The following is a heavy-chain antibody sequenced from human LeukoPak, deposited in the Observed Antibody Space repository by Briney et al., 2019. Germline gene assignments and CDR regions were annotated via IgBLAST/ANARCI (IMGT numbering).Heavy chain of an antibody. CDR3: ARAGYDLLTLAPDPANDY. CDR2: IIAYNGNT. J-gene: IGHJ4*02. CDR1: GYTFTSYG. D-gene: IGHD3-9*01. V-gene: IGHV1-18*01. Sequence: ASVKVSCKASGYTFTSYGFNWVRQAPGQGLEWMGWIIAYNGNTNYAQKLQGRVTMTTDTSTSTAYMELRSLRSDDTAVYYCARAGYDLLTLAPDPANDYWGQGTLVTVSS.